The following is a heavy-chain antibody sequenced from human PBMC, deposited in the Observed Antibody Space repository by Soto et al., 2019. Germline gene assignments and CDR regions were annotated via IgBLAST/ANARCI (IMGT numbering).Heavy chain of an antibody. CDR1: GYTFTGYY. D-gene: IGHD2-2*01. V-gene: IGHV1-2*04. Sequence: ASGKVSCKASGYTFTGYYMHWVRQAPGQGLEWMGWINPNSGGTNYAQKFQGWVTMTRDTSISTAYMELSRLRSDDTAVYYCARALRGCSSTSCHATKFDPWGQGTLVTVSS. J-gene: IGHJ5*02. CDR2: INPNSGGT. CDR3: ARALRGCSSTSCHATKFDP.